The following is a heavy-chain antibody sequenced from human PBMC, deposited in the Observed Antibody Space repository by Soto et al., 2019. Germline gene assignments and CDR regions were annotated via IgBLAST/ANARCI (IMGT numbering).Heavy chain of an antibody. J-gene: IGHJ4*02. D-gene: IGHD2-21*02. CDR2: ISYDGTNK. V-gene: IGHV3-30*18. CDR3: AKAVPPFVVVTASDY. CDR1: GFTFRNFG. Sequence: GGSLRHSCAASGFTFRNFGMHWVRQVPGKGLEWVAVISYDGTNKYYADSVKGRFTISRDNSKNTLYLQINSLRAEDTAVYYCAKAVPPFVVVTASDYWGQGTLVTVSS.